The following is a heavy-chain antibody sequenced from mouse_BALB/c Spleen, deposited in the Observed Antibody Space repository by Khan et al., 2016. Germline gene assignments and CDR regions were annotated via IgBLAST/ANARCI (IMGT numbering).Heavy chain of an antibody. D-gene: IGHD1-1*01. CDR1: GYTFSSYW. CDR2: LLPGSGST. CDR3: ARLVSVGGTIMDY. Sequence: QVQLQQPGAELMKPGASVKISCKATGYTFSSYWIAWVTQRPGHGLEWIGELLPGSGSTHYTEKFKGKATFTADTSSNTAYMQLSSLTSEDSAVDYCARLVSVGGTIMDYWGQGTSVTVSS. J-gene: IGHJ4*01. V-gene: IGHV1-9*01.